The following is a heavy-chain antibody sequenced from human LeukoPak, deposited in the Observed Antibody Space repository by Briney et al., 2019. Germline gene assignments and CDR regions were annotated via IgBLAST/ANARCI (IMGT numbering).Heavy chain of an antibody. V-gene: IGHV4-30-2*01. CDR2: IYHSGST. CDR1: GGSISSGGYY. D-gene: IGHD3-10*01. J-gene: IGHJ4*02. Sequence: SETLSLTCTVSGGSISSGGYYWSWIRQPPGKGLEWIGYIYHSGSTYYNPSLKSRVTISVDTSKNQFSLKLSSVTAADTAVYYCARFSTHGSGSYSGICDYWGQGTLVTVSS. CDR3: ARFSTHGSGSYSGICDY.